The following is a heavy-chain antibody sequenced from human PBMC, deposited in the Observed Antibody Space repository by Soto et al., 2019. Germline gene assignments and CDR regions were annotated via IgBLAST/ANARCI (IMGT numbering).Heavy chain of an antibody. J-gene: IGHJ5*02. CDR3: ARGGCQNPNWFDP. CDR1: GYSISSGYY. D-gene: IGHD6-19*01. CDR2: IYHSGST. V-gene: IGHV4-38-2*01. Sequence: PSETLSLTCAVSGYSISSGYYWGWIRQPPGKGLEWIGSIYHSGSTYYNPSLKSRVTISVDTSKNQFSLKLSSVTAADTAVYYCARGGCQNPNWFDPWGQGTLVTVSS.